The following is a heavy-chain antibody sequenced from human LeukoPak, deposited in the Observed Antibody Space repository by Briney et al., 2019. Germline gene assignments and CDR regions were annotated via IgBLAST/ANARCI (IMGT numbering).Heavy chain of an antibody. J-gene: IGHJ5*02. CDR1: GFSFRSYW. Sequence: GGSLRLSCAATGFSFRSYWMNWVRQAPGKGLEWLAIIKQDGSEKHYKGSVGGRFTISRDNAKNSPHLQMNSLRAEDTAVYYCAGGSGYLITSWGQGTLVTVSS. CDR3: AGGSGYLITS. V-gene: IGHV3-7*01. CDR2: IKQDGSEK. D-gene: IGHD3-9*01.